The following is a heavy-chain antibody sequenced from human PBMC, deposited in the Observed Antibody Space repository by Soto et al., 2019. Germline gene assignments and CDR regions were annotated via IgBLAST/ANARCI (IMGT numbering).Heavy chain of an antibody. CDR1: GFTFSSYA. V-gene: IGHV3-23*01. CDR2: ISGSGGTT. D-gene: IGHD3-3*01. Sequence: PGGSLRLSCAASGFTFSSYAMSWVRQAPGEGLEWVSAISGSGGTTYYADSVNGRFTISRDNSKNRLYLQMNSLRAEDTAVYYCGKGGGVVKSDVFDIWGQGPMVTFSS. CDR3: GKGGGVVKSDVFDI. J-gene: IGHJ3*02.